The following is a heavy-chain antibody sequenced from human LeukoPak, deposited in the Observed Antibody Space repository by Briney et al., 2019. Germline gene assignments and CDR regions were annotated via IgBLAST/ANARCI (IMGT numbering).Heavy chain of an antibody. D-gene: IGHD1-26*01. Sequence: PGGSLRLSCAASGFTFSSYAMSWVRQAPGKGLEWVSAISGSGGSTYCADSVKGRSTISRDNSKNTLYLQMNSLRAEDTAVYYCAETGKWAAAFDIWGQGTMVTVSS. CDR1: GFTFSSYA. CDR2: ISGSGGST. CDR3: AETGKWAAAFDI. J-gene: IGHJ3*02. V-gene: IGHV3-23*01.